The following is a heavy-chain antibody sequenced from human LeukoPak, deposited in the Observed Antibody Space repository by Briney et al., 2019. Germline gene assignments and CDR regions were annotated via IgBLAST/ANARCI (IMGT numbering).Heavy chain of an antibody. V-gene: IGHV3-30*02. Sequence: GGSLRLSCAASGFAFRTYGMQWVRQAPGKGLEWVAFIRHDGNSKYYADSVKGRFTISRDNSRSTLYLEVNSLRVGDTAVYYCAKDESPNDYGDFYYFDHWGQGTLVTVSS. CDR1: GFAFRTYG. CDR2: IRHDGNSK. CDR3: AKDESPNDYGDFYYFDH. D-gene: IGHD4-17*01. J-gene: IGHJ4*02.